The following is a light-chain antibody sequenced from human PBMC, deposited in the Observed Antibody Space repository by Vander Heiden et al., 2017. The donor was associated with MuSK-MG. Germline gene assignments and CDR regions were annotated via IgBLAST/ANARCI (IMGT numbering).Light chain of an antibody. Sequence: EIVMTQSPATLSVSPGERATLSCRASQSVSSNLAWYQQKPGQASRLLIYGASTRATGIPARFSGSGSGTEFTLTISSLQSEDFAVYYCQQYYNWPLLTFGGGTKVEIK. CDR2: GAS. CDR1: QSVSSN. J-gene: IGKJ4*01. CDR3: QQYYNWPLLT. V-gene: IGKV3D-15*01.